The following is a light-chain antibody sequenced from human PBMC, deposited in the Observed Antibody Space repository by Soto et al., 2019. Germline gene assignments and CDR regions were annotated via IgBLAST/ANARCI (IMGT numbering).Light chain of an antibody. CDR1: NIGSKS. J-gene: IGLJ2*01. V-gene: IGLV3-21*04. CDR3: QVWHSSSDVV. Sequence: SYELTQPPSVSVAPGKTARITCGGNNIGSKSVHWYQQKPGQAPVLVIYYDSDRPSGIPARFSGSNSGNAATLTISRVEAGDEADYYCQVWHSSSDVVFGGGTKLTVL. CDR2: YDS.